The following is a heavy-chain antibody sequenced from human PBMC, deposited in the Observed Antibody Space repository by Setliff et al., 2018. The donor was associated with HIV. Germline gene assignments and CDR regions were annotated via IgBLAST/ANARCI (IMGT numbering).Heavy chain of an antibody. Sequence: PSETLSLTCAVYGGSFSAYYWSWIRQTPGKGLEWIGEINHSGGTNYSPSLKSRVTMSVETSKNQFSRKLSSVTAADTAVFYCARGGYSYGFGRHRAYFQYWGQGTQVTVSS. J-gene: IGHJ1*01. V-gene: IGHV4-34*01. D-gene: IGHD5-18*01. CDR2: INHSGGT. CDR1: GGSFSAYY. CDR3: ARGGYSYGFGRHRAYFQY.